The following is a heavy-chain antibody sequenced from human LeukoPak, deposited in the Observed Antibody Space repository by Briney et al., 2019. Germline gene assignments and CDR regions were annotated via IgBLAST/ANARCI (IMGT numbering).Heavy chain of an antibody. CDR2: FYYSGST. J-gene: IGHJ4*02. V-gene: IGHV4-59*01. CDR3: ARPRWGSSGYYVDY. D-gene: IGHD3-22*01. CDR1: GGSISSYY. Sequence: PSETLSLTCTVSGGSISSYYWSWIRQPPGKGLEWIGYFYYSGSTNYNPSLKSRVTISVDTSKNQFSLKLSSVTAADTAVYYCARPRWGSSGYYVDYWGQGTLVTVSS.